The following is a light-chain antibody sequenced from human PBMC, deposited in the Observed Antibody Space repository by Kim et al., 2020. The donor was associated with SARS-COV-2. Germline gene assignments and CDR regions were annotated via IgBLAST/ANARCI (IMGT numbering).Light chain of an antibody. Sequence: LTCTLRSGINVGTYMIYWYQQKPGSPPQYLLRYKSDSDKQQGSGVPSRFSGSKDASANAGILLISGLQSEDEADYYCMIWHSSAWVFGGGTQLTVL. CDR1: SGINVGTYM. V-gene: IGLV5-45*02. J-gene: IGLJ3*02. CDR2: YKSDSDK. CDR3: MIWHSSAWV.